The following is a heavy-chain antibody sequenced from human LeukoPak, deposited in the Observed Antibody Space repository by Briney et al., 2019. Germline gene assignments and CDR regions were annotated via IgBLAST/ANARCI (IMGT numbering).Heavy chain of an antibody. D-gene: IGHD2-15*01. CDR3: TRLRDIVMGFDP. J-gene: IGHJ5*02. CDR2: IRSKTYGGTT. V-gene: IGHV3-49*03. Sequence: GRSLRLSCTASGFTFGDYAMSWFRQAPGKGLERVGFIRSKTYGGTTEYAASVKGRFTISRDDSKSIAYLQMNSLKTEDTAAYYCTRLRDIVMGFDPWGQGTLVTVSS. CDR1: GFTFGDYA.